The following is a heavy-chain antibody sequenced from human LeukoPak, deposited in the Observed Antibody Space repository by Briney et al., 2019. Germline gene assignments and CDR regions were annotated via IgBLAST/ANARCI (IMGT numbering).Heavy chain of an antibody. Sequence: SETLSLTCTVSGGSISSYYWSWIRQPPGKGLEWIGYIYYSGSTNYNPSLKSRVTISVDTSKNQFSLKLSSATAADTAVYYCAGKRSYYDFWSGYPYYYYYGMDVWGQGTTVTVSS. CDR1: GGSISSYY. CDR2: IYYSGST. J-gene: IGHJ6*02. V-gene: IGHV4-59*01. CDR3: AGKRSYYDFWSGYPYYYYYGMDV. D-gene: IGHD3-3*01.